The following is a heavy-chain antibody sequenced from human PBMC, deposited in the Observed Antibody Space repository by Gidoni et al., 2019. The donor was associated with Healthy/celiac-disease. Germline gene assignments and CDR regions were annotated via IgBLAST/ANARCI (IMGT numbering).Heavy chain of an antibody. CDR3: ARDRDTANYFDY. Sequence: QVQLVESGGGVVQPGRSLRLSCAASGFPFSSYAMHWVRQAPGKGLEWVAVISYDGSNKYYADSVKGRFTISRDNSKNTLYLQMNSLRAEDTAVYYCARDRDTANYFDYWGQGTLVTVSS. V-gene: IGHV3-30*04. CDR2: ISYDGSNK. D-gene: IGHD5-18*01. J-gene: IGHJ4*02. CDR1: GFPFSSYA.